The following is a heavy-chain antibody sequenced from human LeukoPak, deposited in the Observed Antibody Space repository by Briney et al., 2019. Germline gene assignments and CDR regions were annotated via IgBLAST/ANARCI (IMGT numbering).Heavy chain of an antibody. CDR3: ARPSQGGDVFDP. CDR1: GGSFSGYY. Sequence: SETLSLTCAVYGGSFSGYYWSWSRQPPGKGLEWIGEINHSGSTNYNPSLKSRVTISVDTSKNQFSLKLSSVTAADTAVYYCARPSQGGDVFDPWGQGTLVTVSS. V-gene: IGHV4-34*01. J-gene: IGHJ5*02. CDR2: INHSGST. D-gene: IGHD2-21*02.